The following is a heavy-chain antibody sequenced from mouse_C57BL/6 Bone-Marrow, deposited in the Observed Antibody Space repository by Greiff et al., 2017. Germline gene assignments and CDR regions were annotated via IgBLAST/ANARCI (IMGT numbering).Heavy chain of an antibody. CDR1: GYTFTDYE. V-gene: IGHV1-15*01. J-gene: IGHJ3*01. CDR2: IDPETGGT. CDR3: TRGYDYYGSPWFAY. Sequence: QVQLQQSGAELVRPGASVTLSCKASGYTFTDYEMHWVKQTPVHGLEWIGAIDPETGGTAYNQKFKGKAILTADKSSSTAYMELRSLTSEDSAVYYCTRGYDYYGSPWFAYWGQGTLVTVSA. D-gene: IGHD1-1*01.